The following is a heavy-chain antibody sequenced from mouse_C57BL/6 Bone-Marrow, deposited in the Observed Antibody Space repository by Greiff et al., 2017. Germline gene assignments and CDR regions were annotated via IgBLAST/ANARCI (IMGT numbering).Heavy chain of an antibody. CDR2: IWSGGST. Sequence: VQLQQSGPGLVQPSQSLSISCTASGFSLTSYGVHWVRQSPGKGLEWLGVIWSGGSTDYNAAFISRLSTSKDNSKSQVFFKLNSLQADDTAIYYSAGKGLTGFYAMDYWGQGASVTVSS. V-gene: IGHV2-2*01. CDR3: AGKGLTGFYAMDY. CDR1: GFSLTSYG. J-gene: IGHJ4*01. D-gene: IGHD3-3*01.